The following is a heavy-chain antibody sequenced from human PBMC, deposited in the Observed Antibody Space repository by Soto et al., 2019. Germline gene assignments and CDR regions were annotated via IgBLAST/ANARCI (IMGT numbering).Heavy chain of an antibody. D-gene: IGHD2-2*01. V-gene: IGHV4-39*07. J-gene: IGHJ6*03. Sequence: SETLSLTCTVSGGSISSSSYYWGWIRQPPGKGLEWIGEVNHSGGTIYNPSLKSRVTISVDTSKNQFSLNLSSVTAADTAVYYCARALKRVVPAARTYYNYYMDVWGIGATVTVPS. CDR1: GGSISSSSYY. CDR3: ARALKRVVPAARTYYNYYMDV. CDR2: VNHSGGT.